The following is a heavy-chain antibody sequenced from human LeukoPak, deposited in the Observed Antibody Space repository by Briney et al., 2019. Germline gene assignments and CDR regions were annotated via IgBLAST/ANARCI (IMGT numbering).Heavy chain of an antibody. CDR1: GFTFSTYW. CDR2: MRRDGNEI. V-gene: IGHV3-7*01. CDR3: ARDGDGYCSSTSCYVPYYYGMDV. J-gene: IGHJ6*02. D-gene: IGHD2-2*03. Sequence: PGGSLRLSCSASGFTFSTYWMSWVRQAPGKGLEWVANMRRDGNEIYYLDSVRGRFTISRDNSKNTLYLQMNSLRAEDTAVYYCARDGDGYCSSTSCYVPYYYGMDVWGQGTTVTVSS.